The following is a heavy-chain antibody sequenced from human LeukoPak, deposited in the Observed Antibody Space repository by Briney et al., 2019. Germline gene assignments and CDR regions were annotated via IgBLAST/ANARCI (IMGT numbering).Heavy chain of an antibody. CDR2: IRYDGSNK. CDR1: GFTFSSYG. D-gene: IGHD7-27*01. V-gene: IGHV3-30*02. CDR3: AKGGNWGSSRGAFDI. Sequence: GGSLRLSCAASGFTFSSYGMYWVRQAPGKGLEWVAFIRYDGSNKYYADSVKGRFTISRDNSKNTLYLQMNSLRAEDTAVYYCAKGGNWGSSRGAFDIWGQGTMVTVSS. J-gene: IGHJ3*02.